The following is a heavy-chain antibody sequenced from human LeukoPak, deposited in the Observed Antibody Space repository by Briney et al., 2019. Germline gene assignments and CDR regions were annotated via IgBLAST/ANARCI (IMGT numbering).Heavy chain of an antibody. Sequence: WASVKVSCKASGGTFSSYAISWVRQAPGQGLEWMGRIIPILGIANYAQKFQGRVTITADKSTSTAYMELSSLRSEDTAVYYCATKNYDIYPYYYYYGMDVWGQGTTVTVSS. D-gene: IGHD3-9*01. CDR2: IIPILGIA. CDR3: ATKNYDIYPYYYYYGMDV. V-gene: IGHV1-69*04. CDR1: GGTFSSYA. J-gene: IGHJ6*02.